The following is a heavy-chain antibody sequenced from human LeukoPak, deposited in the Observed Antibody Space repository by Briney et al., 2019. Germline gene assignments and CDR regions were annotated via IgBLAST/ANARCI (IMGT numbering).Heavy chain of an antibody. D-gene: IGHD3-22*01. Sequence: SETLSLTCTVSGGSISSYYWSWIRQPPGKGLEWIGYIYYSGSTNYNPSLKSRVTLSVDTSKNQFSLKLSSVTAADTAVYYCARVIVSSGYLLDYWGQGTLVTVSS. J-gene: IGHJ4*02. CDR2: IYYSGST. V-gene: IGHV4-59*01. CDR3: ARVIVSSGYLLDY. CDR1: GGSISSYY.